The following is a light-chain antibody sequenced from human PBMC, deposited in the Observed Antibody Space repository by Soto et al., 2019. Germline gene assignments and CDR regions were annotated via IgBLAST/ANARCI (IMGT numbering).Light chain of an antibody. Sequence: EIVLTQSPATLSLSPGDRATLSCRASQSVSSYLAWYQQKPGQAPRLLIYDASNRATGIPAWFSGSGSGTDFTLTITSLEPEDFAVYYCQQRSNWPSTFGGGTTVEIK. CDR1: QSVSSY. J-gene: IGKJ4*01. CDR2: DAS. CDR3: QQRSNWPST. V-gene: IGKV3-11*01.